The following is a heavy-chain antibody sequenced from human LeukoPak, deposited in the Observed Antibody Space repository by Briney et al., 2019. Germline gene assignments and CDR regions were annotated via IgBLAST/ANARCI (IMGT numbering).Heavy chain of an antibody. CDR2: IIPIFGTA. J-gene: IGHJ4*02. V-gene: IGHV1-69*05. Sequence: ASVKVSCKASGGTFSSYAISWVRQAPGQGLEWMGGIIPIFGTANYAQKFQGRVTITTGESTSTAYMELSSLRSEDTAVYYCARAITMSSSFDYWGQGTLVSVSS. D-gene: IGHD3-10*02. CDR1: GGTFSSYA. CDR3: ARAITMSSSFDY.